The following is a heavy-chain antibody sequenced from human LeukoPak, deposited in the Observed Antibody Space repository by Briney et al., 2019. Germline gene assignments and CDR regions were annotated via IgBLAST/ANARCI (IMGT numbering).Heavy chain of an antibody. CDR1: GFTFSSYG. D-gene: IGHD5-18*01. CDR2: IRYDGTNK. CDR3: ARQGIQLWQPNRGGFY. J-gene: IGHJ4*02. Sequence: PGGSLRLSCAASGFTFSSYGMHWVRQAPGKGLDWVAFIRYDGTNKYYADSVKGRFTISRVNSKNTLYLQMNSLRPEDTAVYYCARQGIQLWQPNRGGFYWGQGTLVTVSS. V-gene: IGHV3-30*02.